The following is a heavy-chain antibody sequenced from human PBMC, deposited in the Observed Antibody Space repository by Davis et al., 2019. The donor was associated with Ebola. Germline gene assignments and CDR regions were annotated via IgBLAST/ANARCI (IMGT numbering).Heavy chain of an antibody. J-gene: IGHJ3*02. CDR3: ARVLILTGSTWHDAFDI. CDR1: GGSFSGYY. Sequence: PGGSLRLSCAVYGGSFSGYYWSWIRQPPGKGLEWIGEINHSGSTNYNPSLKSRVTISVDTSKNQFSLKLSSVTAADTAVYYCARVLILTGSTWHDAFDIWGQGTMVTVSS. CDR2: INHSGST. V-gene: IGHV4-34*01. D-gene: IGHD3-9*01.